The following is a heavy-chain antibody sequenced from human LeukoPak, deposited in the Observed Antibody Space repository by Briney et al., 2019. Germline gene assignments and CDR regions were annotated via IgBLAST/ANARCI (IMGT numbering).Heavy chain of an antibody. CDR1: GGSFSGYY. CDR3: ARGGGVVTAPVDY. J-gene: IGHJ4*02. CDR2: INHSGST. Sequence: SETLSLTCAVYGGSFSGYYWSWIRQPPGKGLEWIGEINHSGSTKYNPSLKSRVSISVDTSKNQFSLKLSSVTAADTAVYYCARGGGVVTAPVDYWGQGTLVTVSS. D-gene: IGHD2-21*02. V-gene: IGHV4-34*01.